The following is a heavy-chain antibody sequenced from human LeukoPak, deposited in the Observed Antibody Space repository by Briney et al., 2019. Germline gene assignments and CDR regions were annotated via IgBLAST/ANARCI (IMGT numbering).Heavy chain of an antibody. CDR3: ASIAAAGRYYYYYYMDV. Sequence: PSETLSLTCAVYGGSFSGYYWSWIRQPPGKGLEWIGEINHSGSTNYNPSLKSRVTISVDTSKNQFSLKLSSVTAADTAVYYCASIAAAGRYYYYYYMDVWGKGTTVTVSS. D-gene: IGHD6-13*01. CDR1: GGSFSGYY. CDR2: INHSGST. V-gene: IGHV4-34*01. J-gene: IGHJ6*03.